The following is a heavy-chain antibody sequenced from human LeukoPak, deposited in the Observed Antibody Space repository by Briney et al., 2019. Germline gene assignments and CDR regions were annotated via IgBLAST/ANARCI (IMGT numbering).Heavy chain of an antibody. Sequence: PGGSLRLSCAASGFTVSSYAMSRVRQAPGKGLEWVSSVSGDSSDTFYADSVKGRFTISRDNSKNTLFLQMDSLRAEDTALYYCAKERSRRFDFDYWGQGTLVTVSS. V-gene: IGHV3-23*01. J-gene: IGHJ4*02. CDR2: VSGDSSDT. D-gene: IGHD3-3*01. CDR3: AKERSRRFDFDY. CDR1: GFTVSSYA.